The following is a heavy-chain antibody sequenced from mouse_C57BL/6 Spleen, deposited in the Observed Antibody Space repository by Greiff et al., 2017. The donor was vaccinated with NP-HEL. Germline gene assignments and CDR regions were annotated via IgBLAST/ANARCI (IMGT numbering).Heavy chain of an antibody. D-gene: IGHD2-4*01. V-gene: IGHV7-3*01. CDR1: GFTFTDYY. CDR3: ARSLDDYDDAMDY. J-gene: IGHJ4*01. Sequence: DVQLVESGGGLVQPGGSLSLSCAASGFTFTDYYMSWVRQPPGKALEWLGFIRNKANGYTTEYSASVKGRFTISRDNSQSILYLQMNALRAEDSATYYCARSLDDYDDAMDYWGQGTSVTVSS. CDR2: IRNKANGYTT.